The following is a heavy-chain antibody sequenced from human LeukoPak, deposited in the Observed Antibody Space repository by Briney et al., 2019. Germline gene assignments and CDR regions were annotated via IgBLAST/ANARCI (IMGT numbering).Heavy chain of an antibody. CDR3: ARFSPDENHGDYAFDY. Sequence: ASVRVSCKASGYTFTNYDINWVRQTTGQGLQWIGWINPNSGDSGYAQELQGRVTMTRDTSISTAYMELSSLTSEDTALYFCARFSPDENHGDYAFDYWGQGTLVTVSS. D-gene: IGHD4-17*01. J-gene: IGHJ4*02. CDR2: INPNSGDS. V-gene: IGHV1-8*01. CDR1: GYTFTNYD.